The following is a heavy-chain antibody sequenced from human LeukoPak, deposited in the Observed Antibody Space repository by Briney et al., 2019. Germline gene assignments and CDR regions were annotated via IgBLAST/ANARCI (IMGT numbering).Heavy chain of an antibody. J-gene: IGHJ4*02. CDR3: AKDSPYPLAAGQFDS. Sequence: GGSLRLSCAPSGFTFDDLAMHWIRQAPGRGLEWVSLISWDGDGTYYADSVKGRFIISRDNSKNSLYLQMNSLRPEDTALYYCAKDSPYPLAAGQFDSWGQGTLVIVSS. CDR2: ISWDGDGT. D-gene: IGHD6-25*01. V-gene: IGHV3-43D*03. CDR1: GFTFDDLA.